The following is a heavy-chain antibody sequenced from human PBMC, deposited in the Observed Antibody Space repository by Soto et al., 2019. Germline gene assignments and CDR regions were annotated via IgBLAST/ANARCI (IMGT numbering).Heavy chain of an antibody. Sequence: ASVKVSWKASGYTFTGYYMHWVRQAPGQGLEWMGWINPNSGGTNYAQKFQGWVTMTRDTSISTAYMELSRLRSDDTAVYYCARGGSSGWHEPDWFDPWGQGTLVTVS. CDR1: GYTFTGYY. CDR2: INPNSGGT. CDR3: ARGGSSGWHEPDWFDP. V-gene: IGHV1-2*04. D-gene: IGHD6-19*01. J-gene: IGHJ5*02.